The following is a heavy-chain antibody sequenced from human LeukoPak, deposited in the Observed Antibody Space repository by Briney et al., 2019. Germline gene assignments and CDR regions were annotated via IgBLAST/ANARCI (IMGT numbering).Heavy chain of an antibody. CDR3: AGGASVTPLY. J-gene: IGHJ4*02. Sequence: GGSLRLSCAASRFTFSDYYMSWIRQAPGKGLEWISYISSSGDSMVYADSVKGRFTISRDNAKNSLYLQMNSLRAEDTAVYYCAGGASVTPLYWGQGTLVTVSS. V-gene: IGHV3-11*04. D-gene: IGHD4-17*01. CDR2: ISSSGDSM. CDR1: RFTFSDYY.